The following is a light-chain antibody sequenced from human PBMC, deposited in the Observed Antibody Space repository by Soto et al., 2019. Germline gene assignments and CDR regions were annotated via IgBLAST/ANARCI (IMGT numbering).Light chain of an antibody. Sequence: QAVLTQSPAASAPLGASVKLTCTLSSGHSSYAFAWHQQQSEKGPRFLMKINSDGSHRKGDGIPDRFSGSSSGAERYLTISILQSEDEADYYCQTWGTGIHWVFGGRTKVTVL. CDR1: SGHSSYA. V-gene: IGLV4-69*01. CDR3: QTWGTGIHWV. J-gene: IGLJ3*02. CDR2: INSDGSH.